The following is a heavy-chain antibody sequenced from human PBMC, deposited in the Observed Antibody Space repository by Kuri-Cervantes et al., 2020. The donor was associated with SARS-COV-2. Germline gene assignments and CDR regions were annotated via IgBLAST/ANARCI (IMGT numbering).Heavy chain of an antibody. D-gene: IGHD2-2*01. CDR1: GGTFSSYA. CDR2: IIPILGIA. Sequence: SVKVSCKASGGTFSSYAISWVRQAPGQGLEWMGRIIPILGIANYAQKFQGRVTITADKSTSTAYMELSSLGSEDTAVYYCARTGRGGYCSSTSCPISYYYGMDVWGQGTTVTVSS. CDR3: ARTGRGGYCSSTSCPISYYYGMDV. V-gene: IGHV1-69*04. J-gene: IGHJ6*02.